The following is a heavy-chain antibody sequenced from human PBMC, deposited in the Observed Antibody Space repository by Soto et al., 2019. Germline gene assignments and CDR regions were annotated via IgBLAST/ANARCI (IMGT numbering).Heavy chain of an antibody. J-gene: IGHJ4*02. V-gene: IGHV3-21*01. CDR3: ARDPRIRASGSCREFDY. CDR2: ISSSSSYI. CDR1: GFTFSSYS. Sequence: GGSLRLSCAASGFTFSSYSMNWVRQAPGKGLEWVSSISSSSSYIYYADSVKGRFTISRDNAKNSLYLQMNSLRAEDTAVYYCARDPRIRASGSCREFDYXGQGTMVTVS. D-gene: IGHD1-26*01.